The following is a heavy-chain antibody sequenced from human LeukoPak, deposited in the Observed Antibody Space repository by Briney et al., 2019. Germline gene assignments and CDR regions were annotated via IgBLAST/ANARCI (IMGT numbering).Heavy chain of an antibody. CDR3: ARVRSDSGSYFYYYYYMDV. V-gene: IGHV1-18*01. D-gene: IGHD1-26*01. J-gene: IGHJ6*03. CDR1: GYTFTSYG. Sequence: ASVKVSCKASGYTFTSYGISWVRQAPGQGLEWMGWISAYNGNTNYAQKLQGRVTMTTDTSTSTAYMELRSLRSDDTAVYYCARVRSDSGSYFYYYYYMDVWGKGTTVTISS. CDR2: ISAYNGNT.